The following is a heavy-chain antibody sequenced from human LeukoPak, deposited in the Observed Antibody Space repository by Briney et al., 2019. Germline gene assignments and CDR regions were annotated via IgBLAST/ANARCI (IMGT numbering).Heavy chain of an antibody. CDR3: ARERAYCGGDCSSE. J-gene: IGHJ4*02. V-gene: IGHV3-21*01. D-gene: IGHD2-21*02. CDR2: ISVSSTYK. CDR1: GFIFSDYT. Sequence: GGSLRLSCAASGFIFSDYTMIWVRQIPGKGLEWVSSISVSSTYKYYADSVKGRFTISRDNADNSVYLQMNSLRAEDSAVNYCARERAYCGGDCSSEWGQGTLVTVSS.